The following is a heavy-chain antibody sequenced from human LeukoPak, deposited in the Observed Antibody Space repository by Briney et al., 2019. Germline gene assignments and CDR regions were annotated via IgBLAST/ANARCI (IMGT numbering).Heavy chain of an antibody. CDR1: GGSFSGYY. V-gene: IGHV4-34*01. Sequence: SETLSLTCAVYGGSFSGYYWSWIRQPPGKGLEWIGEINHSGSTNYNPSLKSRVTISVDTSKNQFSLKLSSVTAADTAVYYCARVSPYSNSETGSYYFDYWGQGTRSPSPQ. D-gene: IGHD4-11*01. CDR3: ARVSPYSNSETGSYYFDY. J-gene: IGHJ4*02. CDR2: INHSGST.